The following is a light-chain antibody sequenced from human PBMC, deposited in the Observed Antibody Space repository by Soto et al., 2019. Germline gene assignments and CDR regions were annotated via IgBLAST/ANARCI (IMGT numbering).Light chain of an antibody. V-gene: IGLV2-14*01. CDR3: QAYDYSLTAMV. J-gene: IGLJ3*02. CDR2: EVS. Sequence: QSALTQPASVSGSPGQSITISCTGTSSDVGGYNYVSWYQQHPGKAPKLMIYEVSNRPSGVSNRFSGSKSGNTASLTISGLQAEDEADYYCQAYDYSLTAMVFGGGTKVTVL. CDR1: SSDVGGYNY.